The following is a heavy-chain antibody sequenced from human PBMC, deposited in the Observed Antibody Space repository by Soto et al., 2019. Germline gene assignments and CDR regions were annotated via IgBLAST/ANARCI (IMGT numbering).Heavy chain of an antibody. CDR1: GVSITSYK. Sequence: QVQLQESGPGLVKPSETLSLTCTVSGVSITSYKWTWIRQSPGKGLEWIAYMYSSGSSSYNPSLKSRATMSMDTFRNQYSLQLNSATAADTAVYYCAREWSAFDYRGQGILVTVSS. CDR2: MYSSGSS. V-gene: IGHV4-59*01. CDR3: AREWSAFDY. D-gene: IGHD2-15*01. J-gene: IGHJ4*01.